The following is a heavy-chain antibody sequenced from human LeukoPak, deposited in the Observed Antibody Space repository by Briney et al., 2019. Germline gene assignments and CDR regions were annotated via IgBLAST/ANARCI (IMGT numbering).Heavy chain of an antibody. D-gene: IGHD2-21*01. CDR2: IYHSGST. CDR1: GGSISSGGYY. J-gene: IGHJ4*02. CDR3: AREYSQGADNDY. V-gene: IGHV4-30-2*01. Sequence: SETLSLTCTVSGGSISSGGYYWSWIRQPPGKGLEWIGYIYHSGSTYYNPSLKSRVTISVDRSKNQFSLKLSSVTAADTAVYYCAREYSQGADNDYWGQGTLVTVSS.